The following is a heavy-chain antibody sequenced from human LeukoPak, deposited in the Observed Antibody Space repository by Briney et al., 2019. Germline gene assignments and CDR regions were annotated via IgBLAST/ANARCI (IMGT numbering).Heavy chain of an antibody. V-gene: IGHV3-9*01. D-gene: IGHD6-19*01. Sequence: GGSLRLSCAASGFTFDDYAMHWVRQAPGKGLEWVSGISWNSGSIGYADSVKGRFTISRDNAKNSLYLQMNSLRAEDTALYYCANSIAVAGTLAHSQHWGQGTLVTVSS. CDR1: GFTFDDYA. J-gene: IGHJ1*01. CDR2: ISWNSGSI. CDR3: ANSIAVAGTLAHSQH.